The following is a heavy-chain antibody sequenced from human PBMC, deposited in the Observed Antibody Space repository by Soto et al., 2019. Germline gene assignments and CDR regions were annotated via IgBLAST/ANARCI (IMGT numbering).Heavy chain of an antibody. V-gene: IGHV4-59*08. Sequence: PSETLSLTCTVSGGSISNYYWSWFRQTPGKGLEWIGYVHDSWGSNYNPSLKSRVTISVDTSKNQFSLKLSSVTAADTAVYYCARRPAAWYNWNDVGAFDIWGQGTMVTVSS. D-gene: IGHD1-1*01. J-gene: IGHJ3*02. CDR1: GGSISNYY. CDR2: VHDSWGS. CDR3: ARRPAAWYNWNDVGAFDI.